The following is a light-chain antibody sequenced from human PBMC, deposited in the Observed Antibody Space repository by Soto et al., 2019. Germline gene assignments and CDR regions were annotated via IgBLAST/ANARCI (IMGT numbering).Light chain of an antibody. J-gene: IGKJ1*01. V-gene: IGKV1-5*01. CDR2: GAS. CDR1: QGISKW. CDR3: QQYNSYDMWS. Sequence: DIQMTQSPSTLSASVGDRVTITCRASQGISKWLAWYQQKPGKAPKLLIYGASSLENGVPPRFSGSGSGTEFTLTISSLQPDDFATYFCQQYNSYDMWSFGQGTKVDLK.